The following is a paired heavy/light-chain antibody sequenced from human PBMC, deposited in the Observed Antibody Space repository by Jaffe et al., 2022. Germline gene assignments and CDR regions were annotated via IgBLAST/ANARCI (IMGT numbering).Light chain of an antibody. CDR1: SGSIASNY. Sequence: NFMLTQPHSVSESPGKTVTISCTRSSGSIASNYVQWYQQRPGSSPTTVIYEDNQRPSGVPDRFSGSIDSSSNSASLTISGLKTEDEADYYCQSYDSSNGGWVFGGGTKLTVL. J-gene: IGLJ3*02. CDR3: QSYDSSNGGWV. CDR2: EDN. V-gene: IGLV6-57*01.
Heavy chain of an antibody. J-gene: IGHJ4*02. D-gene: IGHD2-15*01. CDR2: ISGSGGST. V-gene: IGHV3-23*01. CDR3: ANGPLGYCSGGSCTSMAY. Sequence: EVQLLESGGGLVQPGGSLRLSCAASGFTFSSYAMSWVRQAPGKGLEWVSAISGSGGSTYYADSVKGRFTISRDNSKNTLYLQMNSLRAEDTAVYYCANGPLGYCSGGSCTSMAYWGQGTLVTVSS. CDR1: GFTFSSYA.